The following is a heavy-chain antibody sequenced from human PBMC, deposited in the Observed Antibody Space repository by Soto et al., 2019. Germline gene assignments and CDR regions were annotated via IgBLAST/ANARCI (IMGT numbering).Heavy chain of an antibody. V-gene: IGHV4-39*01. CDR3: VRPDSSSWAAPFGS. D-gene: IGHD6-13*01. CDR1: GASITSGNYY. J-gene: IGHJ4*02. Sequence: SETLSLTCTVSGASITSGNYYWGWIRQPPGKGLQWIGSSSYTGNTYFNPSVRSRVNISFDTSKNQFSLRLTPVTASDTAVYYCVRPDSSSWAAPFGSWGQGTLVTVS. CDR2: SSYTGNT.